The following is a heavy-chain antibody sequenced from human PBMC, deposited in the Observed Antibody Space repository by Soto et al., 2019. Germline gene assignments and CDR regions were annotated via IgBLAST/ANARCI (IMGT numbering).Heavy chain of an antibody. Sequence: ILSPTRTVSGGSISRGGYYWSWIRQHPGEGLGGSGYIYYSGSTYYNPPLNSRVTISVDTSKHQFSLQLSSVTAADTSVYYCAKAAPETNNGFDPWGQGTPVTVSS. V-gene: IGHV4-31*03. CDR1: GGSISRGGYY. CDR3: AKAAPETNNGFDP. CDR2: IYYSGST. J-gene: IGHJ5*02.